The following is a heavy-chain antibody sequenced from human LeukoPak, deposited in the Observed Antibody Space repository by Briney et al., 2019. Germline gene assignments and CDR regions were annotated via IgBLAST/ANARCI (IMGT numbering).Heavy chain of an antibody. CDR3: ARDYADYVGYFFFDY. V-gene: IGHV3-23*01. D-gene: IGHD4-17*01. CDR2: ISGGGETT. Sequence: GGSLRLSCAASGFTFNNYAMNWVRQAPGKGLEWVSSISGGGETTYYADSAKGRFTISRDNSQNTLYLQMNSPRAEDTAVYYCARDYADYVGYFFFDYWGQGTLVTVCS. CDR1: GFTFNNYA. J-gene: IGHJ4*02.